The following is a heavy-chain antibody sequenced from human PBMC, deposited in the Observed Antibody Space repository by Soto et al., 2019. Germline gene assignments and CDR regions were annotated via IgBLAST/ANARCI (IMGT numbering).Heavy chain of an antibody. CDR1: GGSFKSGIYS. CDR3: ARDFAYFDH. D-gene: IGHD3-3*01. V-gene: IGHV4-61*01. Sequence: PSETLSLTCTVSGGSFKSGIYSWSGIRHPPGKGLEWIGYVYHTGRTSYNPSLKSRVSISMDTSKNQFSLNLDSVTAADTAVYFCARDFAYFDHWGQGTLVTVS. J-gene: IGHJ4*02. CDR2: VYHTGRT.